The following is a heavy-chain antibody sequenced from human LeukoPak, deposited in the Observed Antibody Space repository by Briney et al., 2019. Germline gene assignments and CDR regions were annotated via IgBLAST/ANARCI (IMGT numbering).Heavy chain of an antibody. CDR2: IXXXGST. D-gene: IGHD3-3*01. CDR3: ARFKYDFWSGSRSYYFYGMDV. J-gene: IGHJ6*02. Sequence: SETLSLTCTVSGGSIXSHYXSWIRQPPGXXXEWIGXIXXXGSTTYTPSLKSRVTISLDTSKNQFSLKLSSVTAADTAVYYCARFKYDFWSGSRSYYFYGMDVWGQGTTVTVSS. V-gene: IGHV4-59*08. CDR1: GGSIXSHY.